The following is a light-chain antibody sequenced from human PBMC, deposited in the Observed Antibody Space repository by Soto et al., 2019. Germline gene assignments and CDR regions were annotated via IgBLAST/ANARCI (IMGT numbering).Light chain of an antibody. V-gene: IGKV2-30*01. CDR1: QSLLNSDGNTY. CDR3: MQATLWPWT. Sequence: DVVMTQSPLSLPVTLGQPASISCRSSQSLLNSDGNTYLSWFLQRPGHSPRRLIYLVSIRDSGVPDRFSGSGSGSDFTLKISRVEAEDVGVDYCMQATLWPWTFGQGTNVEIK. J-gene: IGKJ1*01. CDR2: LVS.